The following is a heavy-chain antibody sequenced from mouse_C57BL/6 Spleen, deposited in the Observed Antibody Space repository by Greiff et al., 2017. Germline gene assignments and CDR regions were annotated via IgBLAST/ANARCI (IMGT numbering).Heavy chain of an antibody. D-gene: IGHD1-1*01. J-gene: IGHJ2*01. CDR3: ERDQVLPYFDY. V-gene: IGHV5-4*01. CDR1: GFTFSSYA. Sequence: EVLLVESGGGLVKPGGSLKLSCAASGFTFSSYAMSWVRQTPEKRLEWVATISDGGSYTYYPDNVKGRFTISRDNAKNNRYLQMSHLKSEDTAMYYCERDQVLPYFDYWGQGTTLTVSS. CDR2: ISDGGSYT.